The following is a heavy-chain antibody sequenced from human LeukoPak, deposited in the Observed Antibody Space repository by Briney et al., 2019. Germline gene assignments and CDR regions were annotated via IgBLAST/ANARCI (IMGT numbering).Heavy chain of an antibody. Sequence: KVSCKASGGTFSSYAISWVRQAPGQGLEWMGGIIPIFGTANYAQKFQGRVTITTGESTSTAYMELSSLRSEDTAVYYCARGPPCSGGSCYYYYWGQGTLVTVSS. J-gene: IGHJ4*02. V-gene: IGHV1-69*05. CDR2: IIPIFGTA. CDR1: GGTFSSYA. CDR3: ARGPPCSGGSCYYYY. D-gene: IGHD2-15*01.